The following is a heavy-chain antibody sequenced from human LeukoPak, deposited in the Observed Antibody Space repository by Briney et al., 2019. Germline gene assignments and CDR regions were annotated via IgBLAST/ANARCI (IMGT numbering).Heavy chain of an antibody. Sequence: GASVKVSCKASGYTFTSYYMHWVRQAPGQGLEWMGIINPSGGSTSYAQKFQGRVTMTRDMSTSTVYMELSSPRSEDTAVYYCAREGAIFGVVPTKPDYYYYMDVWGKGTTVTVSS. CDR2: INPSGGST. D-gene: IGHD3-3*01. CDR3: AREGAIFGVVPTKPDYYYYMDV. V-gene: IGHV1-46*01. J-gene: IGHJ6*03. CDR1: GYTFTSYY.